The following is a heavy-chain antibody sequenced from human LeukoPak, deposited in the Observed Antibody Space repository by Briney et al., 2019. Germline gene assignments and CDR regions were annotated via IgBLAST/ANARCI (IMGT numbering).Heavy chain of an antibody. CDR3: ARGVTDDRGYYYYYYVDV. J-gene: IGHJ6*03. V-gene: IGHV4-59*01. D-gene: IGHD4-23*01. CDR1: VGVIRHDN. Sequence: PSETLSLTCTVPVGVIRHDNWNWTRQPPGKGLEWIGYIYYSGSTNYNPSLKSRVTISVDTSKNQFSLKLSSVTAADTAVYYCARGVTDDRGYYYYYYVDVWGKGTTVTVSS. CDR2: IYYSGST.